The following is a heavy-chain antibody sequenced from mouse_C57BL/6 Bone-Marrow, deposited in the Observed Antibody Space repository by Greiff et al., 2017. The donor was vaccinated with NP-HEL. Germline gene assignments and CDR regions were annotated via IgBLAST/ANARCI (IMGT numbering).Heavy chain of an antibody. Sequence: QVQLQQSGAELVRPGASLKLSFKASGYTFTDYYINWVKQRPGQGLEWIARIYPGSGNTYYNEKFKGKATLTAEKSSSTAYMQLSSLTSEDSAVYFCPRKGDYWGQGTTLTVSS. V-gene: IGHV1-76*01. J-gene: IGHJ2*01. CDR2: IYPGSGNT. CDR3: PRKGDY. CDR1: GYTFTDYY.